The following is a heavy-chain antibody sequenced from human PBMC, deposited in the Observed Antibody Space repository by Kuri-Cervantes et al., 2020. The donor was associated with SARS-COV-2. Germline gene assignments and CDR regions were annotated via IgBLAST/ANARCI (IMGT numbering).Heavy chain of an antibody. Sequence: ASVKVSCKTSGYTFTSYYIHWVRQAPGQGLEWMGIINPDDGWTDYAQRFQGRVTVTSDTSTTTVYTEVTSLRSEDTAMYFCARDEVAAEGWADFDYWGQGTLVTVSS. J-gene: IGHJ4*02. CDR3: ARDEVAAEGWADFDY. CDR1: GYTFTSYY. D-gene: IGHD6-13*01. V-gene: IGHV1-46*01. CDR2: INPDDGWT.